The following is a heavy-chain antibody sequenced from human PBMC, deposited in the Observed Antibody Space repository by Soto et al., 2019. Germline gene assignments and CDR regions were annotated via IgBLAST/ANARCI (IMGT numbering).Heavy chain of an antibody. J-gene: IGHJ4*02. D-gene: IGHD6-19*01. CDR1: GDSMNPYY. CDR3: ARAWAVPGSHWWD. Sequence: QVQLQESGPGLVKPSETLSLTCTVSGDSMNPYYWSWIRQPPGKGLEWIGYIYFSGSTNFNPSLKSRVTLSLDTSKRQFFLKLTSVTAADTAVYYCARAWAVPGSHWWDWGRGTLVTVSS. CDR2: IYFSGST. V-gene: IGHV4-59*01.